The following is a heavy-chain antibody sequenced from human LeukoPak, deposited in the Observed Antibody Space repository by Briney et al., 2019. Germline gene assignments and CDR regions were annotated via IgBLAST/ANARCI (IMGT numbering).Heavy chain of an antibody. CDR3: VRGWAPRGEKSSFAS. J-gene: IGHJ4*02. V-gene: IGHV4-4*07. D-gene: IGHD3-10*01. Sequence: SETLSLTCTVSGASINSDYWTWVRQVAGQGLECIGRIFASGSTNYNPYLRSRITMSVDTSKTQFSLDLSSVTAADTGVYYCVRGWAPRGEKSSFASWGQGTLVTVSS. CDR1: GASINSDY. CDR2: IFASGST.